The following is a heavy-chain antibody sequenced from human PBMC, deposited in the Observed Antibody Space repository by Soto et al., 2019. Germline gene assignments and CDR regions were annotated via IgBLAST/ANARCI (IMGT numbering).Heavy chain of an antibody. CDR1: GFTFTSSA. Sequence: ASVKVSCKASGFTFTSSAVQWVRHARGQRLEWIGWIVVGSGNTNYAQKFQERVTITRDMSTSTAYMELSSLRSEDTAVYYCAADQYYYDSAGHNPTFDYWGQGTLVTVSS. CDR3: AADQYYYDSAGHNPTFDY. J-gene: IGHJ4*02. D-gene: IGHD3-22*01. CDR2: IVVGSGNT. V-gene: IGHV1-58*01.